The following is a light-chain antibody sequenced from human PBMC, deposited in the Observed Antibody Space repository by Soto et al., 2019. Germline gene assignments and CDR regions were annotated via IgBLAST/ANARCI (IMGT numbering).Light chain of an antibody. J-gene: IGKJ4*01. V-gene: IGKV3D-15*01. CDR1: ETISRD. CDR2: GAF. CDR3: QQYNKWPLT. Sequence: IVMTQSPATLSVSPGEGATLSCSASETISRDLAWYQQKPGQSPRLLIFGAFTRATGVPVRFSGSGSGTEYTLTVSSLQSEDVAVYFWQQYNKWPLTCGGGTRVEIK.